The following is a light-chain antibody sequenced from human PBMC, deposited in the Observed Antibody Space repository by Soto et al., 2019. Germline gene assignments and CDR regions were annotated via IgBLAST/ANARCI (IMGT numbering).Light chain of an antibody. Sequence: QSAMTQPPSASGTPGQEVTISCSGSSSNIGNNYVYWYHQVPGKAPKLLIYRNIQRPSGVPDRFSGSKSDTSASLAITGLRSEDDGHYYCSSWDNHLNGPVFGGGTQLTVL. CDR1: SSNIGNNY. CDR2: RNI. CDR3: SSWDNHLNGPV. V-gene: IGLV1-47*01. J-gene: IGLJ7*01.